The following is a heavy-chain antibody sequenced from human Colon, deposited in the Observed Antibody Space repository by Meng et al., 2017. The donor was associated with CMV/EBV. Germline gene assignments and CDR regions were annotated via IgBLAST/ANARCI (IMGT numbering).Heavy chain of an antibody. CDR2: INTSGRP. CDR1: GGSLGRHY. CDR3: VRDLTGEEDY. Sequence: LAHTRAVSGGSLGRHYWSWIRQSPGKGLEGIGDINTSGRPNYNPSLKSRITISIDTSRNQFYLNVTSVTAADTAIYYCVRDLTGEEDYWGQGNLVTVSS. V-gene: IGHV4-34*01. D-gene: IGHD7-27*01. J-gene: IGHJ4*02.